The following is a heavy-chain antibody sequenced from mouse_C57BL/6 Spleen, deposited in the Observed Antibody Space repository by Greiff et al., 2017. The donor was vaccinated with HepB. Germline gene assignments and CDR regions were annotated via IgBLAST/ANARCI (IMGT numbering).Heavy chain of an antibody. D-gene: IGHD2-4*01. CDR3: ARGGLRAWFAY. Sequence: EVQVVESGGGLVKPGGSLKLSCAASGFTFSDYGMHWVRQAPEKGLEWVAYISSGSSTIYYADTVTGRFTISRDNAKNTLFLQMTSLRSEDTAMYYCARGGLRAWFAYWGQGTLVTVSA. CDR2: ISSGSSTI. V-gene: IGHV5-17*01. J-gene: IGHJ3*01. CDR1: GFTFSDYG.